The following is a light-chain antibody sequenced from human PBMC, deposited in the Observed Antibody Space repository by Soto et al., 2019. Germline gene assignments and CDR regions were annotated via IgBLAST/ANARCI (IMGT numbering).Light chain of an antibody. V-gene: IGKV3-20*01. CDR2: AAS. Sequence: EIVLTQAPGTLSLSPGERVTLSCRASQSVPYNNFAWFQQKPGQAPRLLIHAASTRAVGIPVRLSGGGSGTDFTLAITRLAPEDFAEYYCHQYDNGAYTFGHGTKVEMK. CDR3: HQYDNGAYT. J-gene: IGKJ2*01. CDR1: QSVPYNN.